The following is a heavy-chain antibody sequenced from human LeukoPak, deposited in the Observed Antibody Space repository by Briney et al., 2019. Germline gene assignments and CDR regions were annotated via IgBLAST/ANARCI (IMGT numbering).Heavy chain of an antibody. D-gene: IGHD1-26*01. CDR2: IYDSGST. CDR3: ASLIVGASYLDY. CDR1: GGSIRSSYYY. Sequence: SETLSLTCTVSGGSIRSSYYYWGWIRQPPGKGLEWIGSIYDSGSTYYNPSLKSRVTISVDTSKNQFSLKLNSVTAADTAVYYCASLIVGASYLDYWGQGTLVTVSS. V-gene: IGHV4-39*01. J-gene: IGHJ4*02.